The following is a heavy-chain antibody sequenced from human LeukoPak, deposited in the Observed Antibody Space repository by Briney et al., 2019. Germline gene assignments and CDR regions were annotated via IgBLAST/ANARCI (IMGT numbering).Heavy chain of an antibody. CDR2: INSGGNT. D-gene: IGHD2-15*01. CDR1: GFSVSGYY. V-gene: IGHV3-53*01. CDR3: ARGPAGISRMTGDVA. J-gene: IGHJ5*02. Sequence: GGSLRLSCAASGFSVSGYYMCWVRRAPGKGLEWVSVINSGGNTYYADSVKGRFTISKDNSKNTLYLQMSSLRAEDTAVYYCARGPAGISRMTGDVAWGQGTLVIVSS.